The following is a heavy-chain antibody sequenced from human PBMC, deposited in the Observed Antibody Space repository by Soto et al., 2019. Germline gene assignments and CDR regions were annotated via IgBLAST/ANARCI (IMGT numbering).Heavy chain of an antibody. CDR2: LSGSGGST. Sequence: EVQLLESGGGLVQPGGSQRLSCAASGFTFSSYAMSWVRQAPGKGLEWVSALSGSGGSTYYADSVKGRFAISRDNAKNTLYLQVNSLRAEDTAVYYCAKESYWNDRGCLDIWGQGTMLTVSS. J-gene: IGHJ3*02. V-gene: IGHV3-23*01. CDR1: GFTFSSYA. CDR3: AKESYWNDRGCLDI. D-gene: IGHD1-1*01.